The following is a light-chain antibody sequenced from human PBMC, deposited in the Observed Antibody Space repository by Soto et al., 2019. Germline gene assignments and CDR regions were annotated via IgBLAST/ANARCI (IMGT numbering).Light chain of an antibody. CDR3: QQYNGYSQT. CDR1: QSFSSR. V-gene: IGKV1-5*03. Sequence: DIHMTQSPSTLSESVGDRVTITCRASQSFSSRLAWYQQKPGKAPKLLIYEASSLESGVPSRFSGSGSGTEFTLTISSLQPDDFATYSCQQYNGYSQTFGQGTKVEIK. J-gene: IGKJ1*01. CDR2: EAS.